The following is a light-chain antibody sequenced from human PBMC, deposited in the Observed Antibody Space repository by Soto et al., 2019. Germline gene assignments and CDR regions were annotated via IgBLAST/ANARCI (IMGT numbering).Light chain of an antibody. J-gene: IGKJ3*01. V-gene: IGKV1-39*01. CDR1: QGISSY. CDR2: AAS. Sequence: DIQMTQSPSSLSASVGDRVTITCRASQGISSYLNWYQQKPGKAPKLLIYAASSLQSGVPSRFSGSGCGTNFTLTSSSLQPEDFATCYGQQSYGTPVAFGPGTKVDIK. CDR3: QQSYGTPVA.